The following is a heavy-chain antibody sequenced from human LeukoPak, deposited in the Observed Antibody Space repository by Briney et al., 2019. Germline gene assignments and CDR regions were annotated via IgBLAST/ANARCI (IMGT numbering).Heavy chain of an antibody. CDR2: IYHSGST. CDR3: ARLGPAAGTSFDY. V-gene: IGHV4-38-2*02. D-gene: IGHD6-13*01. J-gene: IGHJ4*02. CDR1: GYSISSGYS. Sequence: SETLSLTCTVSGYSISSGYSWGWIRQPPGKGLEWIGSIYHSGSTNYNPSLKSRVTISVDTSKNQFSLKLSSVTAADTAVYYCARLGPAAGTSFDYWGQGTLVTVSS.